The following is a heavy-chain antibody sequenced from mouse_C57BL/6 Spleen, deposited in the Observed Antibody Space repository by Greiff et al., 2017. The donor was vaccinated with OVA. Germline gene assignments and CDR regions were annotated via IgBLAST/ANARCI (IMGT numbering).Heavy chain of an antibody. CDR3: ARHDKDYYGSMDY. D-gene: IGHD1-1*01. V-gene: IGHV5-9*01. CDR1: GFTFSSYS. CDR2: ISAGGGNT. J-gene: IGHJ2*01. Sequence: EVNLVESGGGLVKPGGSLKLSCAASGFTFSSYSMPWVRQTPEQRLEWVATISAGGGNTYYAYSVKGQFTISRDTAKNTLYLQMSSLSSEDTALYYCARHDKDYYGSMDYWGQGTTLTVSS.